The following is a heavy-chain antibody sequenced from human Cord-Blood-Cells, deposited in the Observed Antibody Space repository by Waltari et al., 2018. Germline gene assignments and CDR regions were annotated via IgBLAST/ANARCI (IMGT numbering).Heavy chain of an antibody. CDR2: IYYSGST. CDR1: GGSISSSSYY. V-gene: IGHV4-39*01. J-gene: IGHJ4*02. Sequence: QLQLQESGPGLAKPSETLSLTCTVSGGSISSSSYYWGWIRQPPGKGLEWIGSIYYSGSTYYNPSLKSRVTISVDTSKNQFSLKLSSVTAADTVVYYCARRGYCSGGSCYGLYYFDYWGQGTLVTVSS. CDR3: ARRGYCSGGSCYGLYYFDY. D-gene: IGHD2-15*01.